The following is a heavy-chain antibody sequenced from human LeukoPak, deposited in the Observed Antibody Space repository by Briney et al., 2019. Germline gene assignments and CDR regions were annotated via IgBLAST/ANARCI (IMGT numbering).Heavy chain of an antibody. CDR3: ARGRVVRGYDY. Sequence: GGSLRLSCAASGFTFSSYEMNWVRQAPGKGLEWVSYISSSGSTIYYADSVKGRFTISRDNAKNSLYLQMNSLRAEDTAVYYCARGRVVRGYDYWGQGTLVTVSS. D-gene: IGHD3-10*01. J-gene: IGHJ4*02. CDR1: GFTFSSYE. V-gene: IGHV3-48*03. CDR2: ISSSGSTI.